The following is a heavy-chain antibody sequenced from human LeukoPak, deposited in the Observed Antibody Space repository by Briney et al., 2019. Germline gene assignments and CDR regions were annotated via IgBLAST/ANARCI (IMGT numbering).Heavy chain of an antibody. CDR1: GGSISSGGYY. CDR2: IYYSGST. CDR3: ARARTSVGWELLTPYYFDY. V-gene: IGHV4-31*03. D-gene: IGHD1-26*01. J-gene: IGHJ4*02. Sequence: TLSLTCTVSGGSISSGGYYWSWIRQHPGKGLEWIGYIYYSGSTYYNPSLKNRVTISVDTSKNQFSLKLSSVTAADTAVYYCARARTSVGWELLTPYYFDYWGQGTLVTVSS.